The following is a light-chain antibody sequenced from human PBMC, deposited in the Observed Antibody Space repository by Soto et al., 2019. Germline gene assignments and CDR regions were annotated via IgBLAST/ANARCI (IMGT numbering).Light chain of an antibody. CDR3: QSYDSSLSGVV. CDR2: GNS. J-gene: IGLJ2*01. V-gene: IGLV1-40*01. Sequence: QSVLTQPPSVSGAPGHRVTVSCTGSSSNIGAGYDVQWYQQLPGTAPKLVIYGNSNRPSGVPDRFSGSKSGTSASLAITGLQADDEADYYCQSYDSSLSGVVFGGGTKVTVL. CDR1: SSNIGAGYD.